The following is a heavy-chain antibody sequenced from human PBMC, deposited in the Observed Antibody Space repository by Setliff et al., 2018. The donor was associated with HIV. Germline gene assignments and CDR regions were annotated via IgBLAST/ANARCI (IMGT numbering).Heavy chain of an antibody. J-gene: IGHJ4*02. Sequence: SQTLSLTCAISGDSVSSDSAAWNWIRRSPSRGLEWLARTYYRSKWYTDYAVSVKGRITINPDTSRNQFSLQLSSVIPDDSAVNFCARGGITAYYFDHWAQGTLVTVSS. D-gene: IGHD5-18*01. CDR1: GDSVSSDSAA. CDR3: ARGGITAYYFDH. CDR2: TYYRSKWYT. V-gene: IGHV6-1*01.